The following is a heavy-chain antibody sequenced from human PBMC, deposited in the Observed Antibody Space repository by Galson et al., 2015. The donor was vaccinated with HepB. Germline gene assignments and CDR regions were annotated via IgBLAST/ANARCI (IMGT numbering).Heavy chain of an antibody. CDR1: GFNFSLYS. CDR2: ISSSGSYI. Sequence: SLRLSCAASGFNFSLYSMNWVRQAPGKGLEWVSSISSSGSYIYYGDSVKGRCTVSRDRAKTSVYLRMNSLRGDDTAVYYCARALPPGIRGGRVFDHWGQGTLVTVSS. V-gene: IGHV3-21*01. J-gene: IGHJ4*02. D-gene: IGHD3-10*01. CDR3: ARALPPGIRGGRVFDH.